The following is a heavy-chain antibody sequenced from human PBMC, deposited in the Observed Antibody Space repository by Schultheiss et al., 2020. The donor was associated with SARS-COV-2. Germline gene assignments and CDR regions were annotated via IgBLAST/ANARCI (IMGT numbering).Heavy chain of an antibody. CDR1: GYSISSGYY. D-gene: IGHD6-13*01. V-gene: IGHV4-38-2*01. CDR2: INHSGST. J-gene: IGHJ4*02. CDR3: ASIAAAGTTSTVDY. Sequence: SETLSLTCAVSGYSISSGYYWGWIRQPPGKGLEWIGEINHSGSTNYNPSLKSRVTISVDTSKNQFSLKLSSVTAADTAVYYCASIAAAGTTSTVDYWGQGTLVTVSS.